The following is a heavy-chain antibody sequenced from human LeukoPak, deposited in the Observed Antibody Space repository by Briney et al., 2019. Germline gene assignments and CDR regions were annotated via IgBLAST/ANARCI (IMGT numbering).Heavy chain of an antibody. D-gene: IGHD1-26*01. CDR2: ISSSSTYI. J-gene: IGHJ4*02. V-gene: IGHV3-21*01. Sequence: GGSLRLSCAASGFTFSTDRMNWVRQAPGKGVEWVSSISSSSTYIHYADSVKGRVTISRDNAKTSLYLQMNRLRAEDTAVYYCATSLELLRPVGYWGQGTLVTVSS. CDR3: ATSLELLRPVGY. CDR1: GFTFSTDR.